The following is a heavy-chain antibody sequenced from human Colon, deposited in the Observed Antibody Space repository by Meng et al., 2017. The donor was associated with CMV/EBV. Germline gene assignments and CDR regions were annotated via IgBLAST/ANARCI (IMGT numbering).Heavy chain of an antibody. CDR2: IDWDDDK. J-gene: IGHJ4*02. V-gene: IGHV2-70D*14. Sequence: SGPTLVKPTQTLTLTCTFSGFSLTTRGMRVSWIRQPPGKALEWLARIDWDDDKFYSTSLKTRLTISKDTSKNQVVLTMTNMDPVDTATYYCARIASGTFHFDYWGQGTLVTVSS. CDR1: GFSLTTRGMR. D-gene: IGHD1-26*01. CDR3: ARIASGTFHFDY.